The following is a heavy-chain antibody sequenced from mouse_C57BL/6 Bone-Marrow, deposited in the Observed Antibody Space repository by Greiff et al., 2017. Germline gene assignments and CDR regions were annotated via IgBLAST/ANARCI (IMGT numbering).Heavy chain of an antibody. CDR2: INPNNGGT. D-gene: IGHD1-1*01. V-gene: IGHV1-26*01. J-gene: IGHJ1*03. CDR3: ARDYGSSPYWYFDV. CDR1: GYTFTDYY. Sequence: EVQLQQSGPELVKPGASVKISCKASGYTFTDYYMNWVKQSHGKSLEWIGDINPNNGGTSYNQKFKGKATLTVDKSSSTAYMELRSLTSEDSAVSYCARDYGSSPYWYFDVWGTGTTVTVSS.